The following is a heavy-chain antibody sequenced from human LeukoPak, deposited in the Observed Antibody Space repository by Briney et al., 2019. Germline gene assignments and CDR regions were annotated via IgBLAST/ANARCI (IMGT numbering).Heavy chain of an antibody. CDR3: ARRSSSSGYFQH. V-gene: IGHV4-59*01. J-gene: IGHJ1*01. CDR1: GGSISSYY. Sequence: SETLSLTCTVSGGSISSYYWSWIRQPPGKGLEWIGYIYYSGSTNYNPSLKSRVTISVDTSKNQFSLKLSSVTAADTAAYYCARRSSSSGYFQHWGQGTLVTVSS. D-gene: IGHD3-22*01. CDR2: IYYSGST.